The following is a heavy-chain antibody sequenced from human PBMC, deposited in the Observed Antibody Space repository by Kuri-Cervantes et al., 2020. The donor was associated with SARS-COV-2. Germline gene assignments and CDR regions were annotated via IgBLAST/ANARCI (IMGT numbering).Heavy chain of an antibody. V-gene: IGHV3-21*01. CDR2: ISSSSSYI. D-gene: IGHD2-8*01. J-gene: IGHJ6*03. CDR1: GFTVSSNY. Sequence: GGSLRLSCAASGFTVSSNYMSWVRQAPGKGLEWVSSISSSSSYIYYADSVKGRFTISRDNAKNSLYLQMNSLRAEDTAVCYCARDFFNGNYYYYMDVWGKGTTVTVSS. CDR3: ARDFFNGNYYYYMDV.